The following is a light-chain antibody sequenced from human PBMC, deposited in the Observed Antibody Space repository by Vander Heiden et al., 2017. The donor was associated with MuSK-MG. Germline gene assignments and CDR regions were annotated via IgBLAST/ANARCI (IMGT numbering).Light chain of an antibody. V-gene: IGKV1-NL1*01. CDR1: QGIRNS. J-gene: IGKJ2*01. Sequence: DIQMTQSPSSLSASVGDRVKITCRASQGIRNSLVWYQQKPGKAPTVLVYAASKLGSGVPSRFSGSGSGTDYTLTITSLQPEDVATYTCQQYETIQYTFGQGTKLEIK. CDR3: QQYETIQYT. CDR2: AAS.